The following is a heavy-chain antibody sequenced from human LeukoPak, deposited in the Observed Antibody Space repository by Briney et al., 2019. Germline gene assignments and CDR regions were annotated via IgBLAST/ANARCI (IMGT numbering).Heavy chain of an antibody. CDR2: ISGSGGST. CDR1: GFTFSCYA. Sequence: WGSLRLSCADSGFTFSCYAMSWVRQAPGKGLEGVSAISGSGGSTYYADSVKGRFTISRDNSKTTLYLQMHSLRAEHTAVYYCASLLYDGVNWGQGILVTVSS. D-gene: IGHD2-8*01. J-gene: IGHJ4*02. CDR3: ASLLYDGVN. V-gene: IGHV3-23*01.